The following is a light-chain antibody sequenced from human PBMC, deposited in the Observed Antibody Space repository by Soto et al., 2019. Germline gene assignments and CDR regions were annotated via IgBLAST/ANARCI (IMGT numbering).Light chain of an antibody. Sequence: QSVLTQPPSVSDAPRQRVTISCSGSSSNIGNNAVNWYQQLQGKAPKHLIYYDDLLPSGVSDRFSCSKSGTSASLAISGVQSEDEDDYYYAAWDDSRNGVVFGGGTKLTVL. CDR1: SSNIGNNA. J-gene: IGLJ2*01. CDR3: AAWDDSRNGVV. CDR2: YDD. V-gene: IGLV1-36*01.